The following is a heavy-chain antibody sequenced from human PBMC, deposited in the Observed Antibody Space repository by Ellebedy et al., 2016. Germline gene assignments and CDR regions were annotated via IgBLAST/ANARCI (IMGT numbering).Heavy chain of an antibody. CDR3: ARDNDYGDHKSLDY. D-gene: IGHD4-17*01. CDR2: IWYDGSNK. J-gene: IGHJ4*02. V-gene: IGHV3-33*01. Sequence: GGSLRLSCAASGFTFSSYGMHWVRQAPGKGLEWVAVIWYDGSNKYYADSVKGRFTISRDNSKNTLYLQMNSLRAEDTAVYYCARDNDYGDHKSLDYWGQGTLVTVSS. CDR1: GFTFSSYG.